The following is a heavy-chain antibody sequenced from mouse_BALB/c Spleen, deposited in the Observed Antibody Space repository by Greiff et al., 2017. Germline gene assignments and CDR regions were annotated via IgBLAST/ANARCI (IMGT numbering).Heavy chain of an antibody. Sequence: VQLKESGAELAKPGASVKMSCKASGYTFTSYWMHWVKQRPGQGLEWIGYINPSTGYTEYNQKFKDKATLTADKSSSTAYMQLSSLTSEDSAVYYCARYFTTRDYFDYWGQGTTLTVAS. V-gene: IGHV1-7*01. D-gene: IGHD1-1*01. CDR3: ARYFTTRDYFDY. CDR2: INPSTGYT. J-gene: IGHJ2*01. CDR1: GYTFTSYW.